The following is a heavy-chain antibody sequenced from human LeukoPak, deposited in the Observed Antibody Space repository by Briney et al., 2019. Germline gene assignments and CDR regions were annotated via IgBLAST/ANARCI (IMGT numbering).Heavy chain of an antibody. D-gene: IGHD4-11*01. CDR1: GYSFTSYW. J-gene: IGHJ5*02. V-gene: IGHV5-51*01. Sequence: GESLKISCKGSGYSFTSYWIGWVRQMPGKGLEWMGIIYPGDSDTRYSPSFQGQVTISADKSISTAYLRWSSLKASDTAMYYCARLAMTTVDWFDPWGQGTLVTVSS. CDR3: ARLAMTTVDWFDP. CDR2: IYPGDSDT.